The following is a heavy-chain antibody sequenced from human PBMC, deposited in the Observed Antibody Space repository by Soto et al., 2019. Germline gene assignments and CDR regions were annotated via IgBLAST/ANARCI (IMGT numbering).Heavy chain of an antibody. J-gene: IGHJ6*02. Sequence: QVQVVQSGAEVKKPGSSVKVSCKVSGGIFTNNAISWVRQAPGQGLEWLGGVIPLFDTAYYAQIFRGRLRFPAAGPTPRASLEWGGWPPGDTAVFFGGTVGQNYGYNFSHVMDVWAQGTTVTV. CDR3: GTVGQNYGYNFSHVMDV. CDR2: VIPLFDTA. V-gene: IGHV1-69*01. D-gene: IGHD1-26*01. CDR1: GGIFTNNA.